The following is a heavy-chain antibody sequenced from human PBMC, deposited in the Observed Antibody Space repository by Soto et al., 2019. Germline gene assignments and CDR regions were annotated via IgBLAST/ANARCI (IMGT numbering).Heavy chain of an antibody. J-gene: IGHJ4*02. V-gene: IGHV1-18*01. CDR3: ARGRYGDY. CDR1: GYAFTTYG. CDR2: ISAHNGNT. Sequence: QVHLVQSGAEVKKPGASLKVSYKGSGYAFTTYGITWVRQAPGQGLEWMGWISAHNGNTNYAQKLQGRVTVTRDTSTSTAYMELRSLRSDDTVVYYCARGRYGDYWGQGALVTVSS. D-gene: IGHD1-1*01.